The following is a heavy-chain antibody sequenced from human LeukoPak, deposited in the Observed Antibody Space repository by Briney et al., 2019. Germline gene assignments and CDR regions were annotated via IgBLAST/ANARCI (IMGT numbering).Heavy chain of an antibody. Sequence: PSETLSLTCSVAGVSVYSGDYHWAWIRQPPGQSLEYIGAVYYSGITFDNPSLSGRITMSVDTTKNQYYLNLSLGADTETAIYCCARRGVFDSDNYFDYWGQGILVIVSS. J-gene: IGHJ4*01. CDR1: GVSVYSGDYH. CDR3: ARRGVFDSDNYFDY. D-gene: IGHD5/OR15-5a*01. V-gene: IGHV4-39*01. CDR2: VYYSGIT.